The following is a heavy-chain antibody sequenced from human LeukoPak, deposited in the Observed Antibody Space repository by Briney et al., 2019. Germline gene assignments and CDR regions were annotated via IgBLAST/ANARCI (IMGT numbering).Heavy chain of an antibody. CDR1: GFTFSSYA. D-gene: IGHD1-26*01. V-gene: IGHV3-23*01. CDR2: ISGSGGST. Sequence: GGSLRLSSAASGFTFSSYAMSWVRQAPGKGLEWVSAISGSGGSTYYADSVKGRFTISRDNSKNTLYLQMNSLRAEDTAVYYCAKVSGSYPAGYFDYWGQGTLVTVSS. J-gene: IGHJ4*02. CDR3: AKVSGSYPAGYFDY.